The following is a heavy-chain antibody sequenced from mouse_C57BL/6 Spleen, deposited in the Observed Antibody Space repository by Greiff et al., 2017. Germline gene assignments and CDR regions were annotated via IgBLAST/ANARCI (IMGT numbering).Heavy chain of an antibody. CDR2: INPGSGGT. D-gene: IGHD2-2*01. Sequence: QVHVKQSGAELVRPGTSVKVSCKASGYAFTNYLIEWVKQRPGQGLEWIGVINPGSGGTNYKEEFKGKATLTADKSSSTAYMQLSSLTSEDSAVYFCAGRGYDVAWFAYWGQGTLVTVSA. V-gene: IGHV1-54*01. CDR1: GYAFTNYL. J-gene: IGHJ3*01. CDR3: AGRGYDVAWFAY.